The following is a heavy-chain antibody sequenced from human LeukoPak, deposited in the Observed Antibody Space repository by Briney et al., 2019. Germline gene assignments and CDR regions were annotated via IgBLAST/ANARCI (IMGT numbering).Heavy chain of an antibody. V-gene: IGHV3-48*01. CDR3: AKGASSGRRNYFDY. CDR2: ISSSSTI. J-gene: IGHJ4*02. CDR1: GFTFSSYT. D-gene: IGHD2-15*01. Sequence: GGSLRLSCAASGFTFSSYTMNWVRQAPGKGLEWVSYISSSSTIYYADSVKGRFTISRDNAKNSLYLQMNSLRAEDTAVYYCAKGASSGRRNYFDYWGQGTLVTVSS.